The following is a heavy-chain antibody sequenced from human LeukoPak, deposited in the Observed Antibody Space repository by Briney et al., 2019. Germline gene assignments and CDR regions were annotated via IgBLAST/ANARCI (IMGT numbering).Heavy chain of an antibody. J-gene: IGHJ4*02. V-gene: IGHV5-51*01. D-gene: IGHD3-22*01. Sequence: GASLQISCKGSGSIFTSYWIGWVRPLPGEGLEWMGIIYPGGSDTRYSPSFQGQVTISADKSISTAYLQWSSLKASDTAMYYCARHFPYDSSGQIDYWGQGTLVTVSS. CDR3: ARHFPYDSSGQIDY. CDR1: GSIFTSYW. CDR2: IYPGGSDT.